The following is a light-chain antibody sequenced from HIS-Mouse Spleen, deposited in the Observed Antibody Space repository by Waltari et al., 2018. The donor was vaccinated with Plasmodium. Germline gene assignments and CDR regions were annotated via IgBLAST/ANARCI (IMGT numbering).Light chain of an antibody. V-gene: IGKV3-15*01. Sequence: EIVMTQSPATLSVSPGERATLSCRASQSVSSNLAWYQQKPGQAPRLLIYGASTRATGITARFSGSVSGTEFTLIISSLQSEDFAVYYCQQYNNWSFTFGPGTKVDIK. CDR1: QSVSSN. CDR3: QQYNNWSFT. CDR2: GAS. J-gene: IGKJ3*01.